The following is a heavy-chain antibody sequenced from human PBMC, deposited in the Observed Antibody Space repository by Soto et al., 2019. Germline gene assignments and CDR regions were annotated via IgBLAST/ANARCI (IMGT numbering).Heavy chain of an antibody. J-gene: IGHJ6*02. V-gene: IGHV1-2*02. D-gene: IGHD2-2*01. Sequence: ASVKVSCKASGYTFTGYYVHWVREAPGQGLEWMGWINPETGGTSYAQKFKGRVTLSRDTSINTAYLELSRLRFDDAAVYFCARERYQVISDGMDVWGQGTTVTLSS. CDR2: INPETGGT. CDR1: GYTFTGYY. CDR3: ARERYQVISDGMDV.